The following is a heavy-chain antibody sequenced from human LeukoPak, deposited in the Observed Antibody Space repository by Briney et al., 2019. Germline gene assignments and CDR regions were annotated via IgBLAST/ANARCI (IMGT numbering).Heavy chain of an antibody. D-gene: IGHD4-17*01. Sequence: GESLKTSCKGSGYSFTTYWIGWVRQMPGKGLEWMGIIYPGDSDTRYSPSFQGQVTISADKSISTAYLQWSSLKASDTAMYYCARQRGTVTTFWSPWDWYFDLWGRGTLVTVSS. CDR3: ARQRGTVTTFWSPWDWYFDL. CDR2: IYPGDSDT. V-gene: IGHV5-51*01. J-gene: IGHJ2*01. CDR1: GYSFTTYW.